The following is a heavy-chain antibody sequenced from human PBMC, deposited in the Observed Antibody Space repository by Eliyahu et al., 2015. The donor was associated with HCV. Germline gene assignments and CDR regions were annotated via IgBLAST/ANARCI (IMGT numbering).Heavy chain of an antibody. V-gene: IGHV4-59*01. Sequence: QVQLQESGPGLVXPSETLSLTCTVXGXSIXSYYWRWIRQPPGKRLEWIGYIYYSGSTNYNPSLKSRVTISVDTSKNQFSLKLSSVTAADTAVYYCARNLWLRSWFDPWGQGTLATVSS. CDR3: ARNLWLRSWFDP. J-gene: IGHJ5*02. D-gene: IGHD5-12*01. CDR1: GXSIXSYY. CDR2: IYYSGST.